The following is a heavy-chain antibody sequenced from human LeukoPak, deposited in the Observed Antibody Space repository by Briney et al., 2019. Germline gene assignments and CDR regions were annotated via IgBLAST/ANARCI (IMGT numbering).Heavy chain of an antibody. CDR3: ARVERWLQSGREAFGY. CDR1: GFTFSSYW. D-gene: IGHD5-24*01. V-gene: IGHV3-7*05. CDR2: IKQDGSEK. J-gene: IGHJ4*02. Sequence: GGSLRLSCAASGFTFSSYWMSWGRQAPGKGLEWVANIKQDGSEKYYVDSVKGRFTISRDNAKNSLYLQMNSLRAEDTAVYYCARVERWLQSGREAFGYWGQGTLVTVSS.